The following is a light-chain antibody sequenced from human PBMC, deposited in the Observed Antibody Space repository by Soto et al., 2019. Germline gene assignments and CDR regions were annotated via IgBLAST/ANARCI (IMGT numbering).Light chain of an antibody. V-gene: IGLV1-44*01. CDR3: ASWDDSLKALL. Sequence: QSVLTQPPSTSGTPGQRITISCSGGSSNIGRHSVSWYQHLPATAPKLLIHRNNQRPSGVPDRFSGSKSGTSASLAISGLQPDDYADSYCASWDDSLKALLFGGGTKLTVL. J-gene: IGLJ3*02. CDR2: RNN. CDR1: SSNIGRHS.